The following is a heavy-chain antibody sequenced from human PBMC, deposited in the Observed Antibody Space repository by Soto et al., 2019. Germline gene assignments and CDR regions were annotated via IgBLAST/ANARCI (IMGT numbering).Heavy chain of an antibody. D-gene: IGHD3-22*01. V-gene: IGHV4-39*01. CDR3: ARLPAHSDSRGYQPHFAY. CDR1: GGSISSSSYY. CDR2: IYYSGST. J-gene: IGHJ4*02. Sequence: QLQLQESGPGLVKPSETLSLTCTVSGGSISSSSYYWGWIRQPPGKGLEWIGSIYYSGSTYYNPSLQRRVTLSVDTSKTQVSLTLSSVPAADTAVYYCARLPAHSDSRGYQPHFAYWGQGTLVTVSS.